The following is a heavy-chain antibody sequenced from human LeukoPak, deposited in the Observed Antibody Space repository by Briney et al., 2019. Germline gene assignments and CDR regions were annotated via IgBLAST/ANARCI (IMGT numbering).Heavy chain of an antibody. D-gene: IGHD6-13*01. J-gene: IGHJ4*02. CDR2: IYSGGAT. Sequence: PGGSLRLSCAASGFTVSGNYMSWVRQAPGKGLEWVSVIYSGGATYYADSVKGRFTISRDNSKNTLYLQMNSLRAEDTAVYYCAKDGRRYSSSWGRIDYWGQGTLVTVSS. CDR3: AKDGRRYSSSWGRIDY. V-gene: IGHV3-53*01. CDR1: GFTVSGNY.